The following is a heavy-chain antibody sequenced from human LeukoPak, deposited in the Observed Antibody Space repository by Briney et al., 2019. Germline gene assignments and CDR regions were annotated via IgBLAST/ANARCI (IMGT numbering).Heavy chain of an antibody. CDR2: ISYDGRNK. J-gene: IGHJ4*02. CDR1: GFTFSNYG. V-gene: IGHV3-30*03. D-gene: IGHD2-21*01. CDR3: ARSLGGGDWYFDY. Sequence: GRSLRLSCAASGFTFSNYGMHWARQAPGKGPEWVAVISYDGRNKYYADSVKGRFTISRDNSKNTLYLQMDSLRAEDTAMYYCARSLGGGDWYFDYWGQGTLVTVSS.